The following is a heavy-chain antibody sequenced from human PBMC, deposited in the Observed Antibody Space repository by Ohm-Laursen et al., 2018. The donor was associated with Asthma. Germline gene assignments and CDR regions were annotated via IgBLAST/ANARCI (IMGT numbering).Heavy chain of an antibody. V-gene: IGHV3-7*05. D-gene: IGHD6-13*01. Sequence: SLRLSCSASGFTFNKSWMSWVRQAPGKGLEWVAHINENGGEKFYVDSVKGRVTISRDNAKNSLYLQMNSPRADDTAVYYCGRVYSSSWDPRGQGTLVTVSS. CDR3: GRVYSSSWDP. CDR2: INENGGEK. J-gene: IGHJ5*02. CDR1: GFTFNKSW.